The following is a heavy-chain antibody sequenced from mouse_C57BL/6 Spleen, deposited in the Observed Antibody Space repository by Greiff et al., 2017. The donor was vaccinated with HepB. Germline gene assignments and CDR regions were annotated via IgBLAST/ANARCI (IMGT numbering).Heavy chain of an antibody. V-gene: IGHV1-82*01. CDR3: ARRLAYYSNFDY. CDR1: GYAFSSSW. CDR2: IYPGDGDT. D-gene: IGHD2-5*01. Sequence: VQLQQSGPELVKPGASVKISCKASGYAFSSSWMNWVKQRPGKGLEWIGRIYPGDGDTNYNGKFKGKATLTADKSSSTAYMQLSSLTSEDSAVYFCARRLAYYSNFDYWGQGTTLTVSS. J-gene: IGHJ2*01.